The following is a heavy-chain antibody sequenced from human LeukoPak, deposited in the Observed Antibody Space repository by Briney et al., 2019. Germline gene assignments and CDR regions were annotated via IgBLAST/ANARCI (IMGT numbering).Heavy chain of an antibody. Sequence: ASVKVSCKASGYTFTSYDINWVRQATGQGLEWMGWMNPNNGNTGYAQKFQGRVTMTRSTSISTAYMELSSLRSEDTAVYYCARLASSSWPLYYYYGMDVWGQGTTVTVSS. CDR1: GYTFTSYD. D-gene: IGHD6-13*01. J-gene: IGHJ6*02. CDR3: ARLASSSWPLYYYYGMDV. CDR2: MNPNNGNT. V-gene: IGHV1-8*01.